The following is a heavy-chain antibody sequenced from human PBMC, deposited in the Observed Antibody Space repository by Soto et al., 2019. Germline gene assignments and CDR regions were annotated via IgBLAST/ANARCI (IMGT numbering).Heavy chain of an antibody. CDR2: ISQDGAIA. J-gene: IGHJ4*02. Sequence: VESGGGLVQPGGSLRLSCAASGFAFGSYWMHWVRQAPGKGLVWVSRISQDGAIATQADSVKGRFTISRDNAKNTLFLQMNSLRADDTAVYYCLRDQRHWNEFADQWGQGTLVTVSS. CDR1: GFAFGSYW. V-gene: IGHV3-74*01. CDR3: LRDQRHWNEFADQ. D-gene: IGHD1-1*01.